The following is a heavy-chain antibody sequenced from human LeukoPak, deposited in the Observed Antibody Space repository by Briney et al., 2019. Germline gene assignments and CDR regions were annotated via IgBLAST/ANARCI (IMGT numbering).Heavy chain of an antibody. D-gene: IGHD3-10*01. CDR3: TKETNYDYYGSHDAFDI. V-gene: IGHV3-74*01. CDR1: GFTFSSYW. Sequence: RTGGSLRLSCAASGFTFSSYWMNWVRQAPGKGLVWVSRIGSDGSSTTYADSVKGRFSISRDNAKNTLYLQMNSLRAEDTALYYCTKETNYDYYGSHDAFDIWGQGTMVTVSS. CDR2: IGSDGSST. J-gene: IGHJ3*02.